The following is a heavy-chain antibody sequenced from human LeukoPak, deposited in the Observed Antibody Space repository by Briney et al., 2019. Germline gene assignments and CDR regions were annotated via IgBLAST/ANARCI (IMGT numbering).Heavy chain of an antibody. J-gene: IGHJ4*02. CDR1: GFTFSSYD. V-gene: IGHV3-23*01. CDR2: ISGSGGST. D-gene: IGHD5-18*01. Sequence: PGGSLRLSCAASGFTFSSYDMSWVRQAPGKGLEWVSAISGSGGSTYYADSVKGRLTISRDNSKNTLYLQMNSLRAEDTAVYYCAKVSDRIHLWLNFGYYFDYWGQGTLVTVSS. CDR3: AKVSDRIHLWLNFGYYFDY.